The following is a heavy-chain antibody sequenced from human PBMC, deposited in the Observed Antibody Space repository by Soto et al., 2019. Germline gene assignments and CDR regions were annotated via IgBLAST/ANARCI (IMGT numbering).Heavy chain of an antibody. CDR3: ARARYYCSGTSCYYFDY. D-gene: IGHD2-2*01. J-gene: IGHJ4*02. CDR1: GGSISSGGYY. Sequence: KPSETLSLTCTVSGGSISSGGYYWSWIRQDPGKGLEWIGYIYYSGSTYYNPSLKSRVTISVDMSKNQFSLQLSSVTAADTAVYYCARARYYCSGTSCYYFDYWGQGTLVTVSS. CDR2: IYYSGST. V-gene: IGHV4-31*03.